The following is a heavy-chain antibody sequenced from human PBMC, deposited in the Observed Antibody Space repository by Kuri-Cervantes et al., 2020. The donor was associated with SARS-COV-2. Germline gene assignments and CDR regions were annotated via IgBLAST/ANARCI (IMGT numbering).Heavy chain of an antibody. D-gene: IGHD5-12*01. V-gene: IGHV3-74*01. CDR3: ARVDSGYDNVLNYYYYYYGMDV. J-gene: IGHJ6*02. CDR2: INSDGSST. Sequence: GGSLRLSCAASGFTFSGHWIHWVRHAPGKGLVWVSRINSDGSSTSYADSVKGRFTISRDNGKNTLYLQMNSLRAEDTAVYYCARVDSGYDNVLNYYYYYYGMDVWGQGTTVTVSS. CDR1: GFTFSGHW.